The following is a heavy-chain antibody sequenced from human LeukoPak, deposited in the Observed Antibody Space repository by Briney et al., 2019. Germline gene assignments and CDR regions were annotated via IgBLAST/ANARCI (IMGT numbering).Heavy chain of an antibody. V-gene: IGHV4-59*01. CDR2: VTNTGSN. CDR1: GGSISNEC. J-gene: IGHJ4*02. CDR3: ARVTEWNDFDY. Sequence: SETLSLTCTVSGGSISNECWSWIRQPPRKTMELVGYVTNTGSNVYNPSLKSRVTMSVDTSKNQFSLKLSSVTAEDSGVYYCARVTEWNDFDYSGQGTLVNVS. D-gene: IGHD1-1*01.